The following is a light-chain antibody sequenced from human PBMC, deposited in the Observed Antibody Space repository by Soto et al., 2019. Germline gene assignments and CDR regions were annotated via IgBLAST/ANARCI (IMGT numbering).Light chain of an antibody. Sequence: QSALTQPASVSGSPGQSITISYTGTSSDVGDYNYVSWYQQHPGKAPKLMLYDVSNRPSGISNRFSGSKSGNTASLTISGLQAEDEADYYCSSYTRSSTLFGTGTKLTVL. CDR3: SSYTRSSTL. CDR2: DVS. CDR1: SSDVGDYNY. V-gene: IGLV2-14*01. J-gene: IGLJ1*01.